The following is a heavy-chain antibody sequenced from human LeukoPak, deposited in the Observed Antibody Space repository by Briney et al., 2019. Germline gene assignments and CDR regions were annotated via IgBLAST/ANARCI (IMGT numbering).Heavy chain of an antibody. CDR1: GGTFSSYA. Sequence: SVKVSCKASGGTFSSYAISWVRQAPGQGLEWMGGIIPIFGTANYAQKFQGRVTITADESTSTAYMELSSLRSEDTAVYYCARGGPGYGSGSWTYNWFDPWGQGTLVTVSS. V-gene: IGHV1-69*01. J-gene: IGHJ5*02. CDR3: ARGGPGYGSGSWTYNWFDP. CDR2: IIPIFGTA. D-gene: IGHD3-10*01.